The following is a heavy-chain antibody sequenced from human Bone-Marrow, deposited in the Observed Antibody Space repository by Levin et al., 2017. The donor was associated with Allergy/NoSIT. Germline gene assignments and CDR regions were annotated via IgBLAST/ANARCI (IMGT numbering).Heavy chain of an antibody. D-gene: IGHD3-22*01. V-gene: IGHV3-23*01. CDR2: ISAGGERT. J-gene: IGHJ4*02. CDR3: ANRQHTGGVHDSSGANLC. CDR1: GFTFSSYD. Sequence: GEALKISCAAFGFTFSSYDMTWVRQAPGKGLEGVAAISAGGERTYYTESVRGRFTISRDNSKFTVSLQMNSLRVEDTAVSYSANRQHTGGVHDSSGANLCWGRGTLVTVSS.